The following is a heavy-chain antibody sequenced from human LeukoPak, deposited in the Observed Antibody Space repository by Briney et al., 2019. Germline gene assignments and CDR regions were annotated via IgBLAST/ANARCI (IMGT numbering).Heavy chain of an antibody. CDR3: AKASMVPGY. CDR1: GFTFSSYA. D-gene: IGHD3-10*01. V-gene: IGHV3-30-3*01. CDR2: ISYDGSNK. J-gene: IGHJ4*02. Sequence: GRSLRLSCAASGFTFSSYAMHWVRQAPGKGLEWVAVISYDGSNKYYADSVKGRFTISRDNSKNTLYLQMNSLRAEDTAVYYCAKASMVPGYWGQGTLVTVSS.